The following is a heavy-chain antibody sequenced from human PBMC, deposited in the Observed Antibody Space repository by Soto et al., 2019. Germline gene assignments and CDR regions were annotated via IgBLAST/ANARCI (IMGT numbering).Heavy chain of an antibody. Sequence: SVKVSFKASGCTFNNYAISWLRQAPGQGLEWMGGIIPMFGSTVYAPQFQGRVTITADRSTSIAFMQLTSLRSEDMALYFCTRITAPYYYYGMDVWGQGTAVTVSS. J-gene: IGHJ6*02. CDR3: TRITAPYYYYGMDV. D-gene: IGHD1-20*01. V-gene: IGHV1-69*06. CDR2: IIPMFGST. CDR1: GCTFNNYA.